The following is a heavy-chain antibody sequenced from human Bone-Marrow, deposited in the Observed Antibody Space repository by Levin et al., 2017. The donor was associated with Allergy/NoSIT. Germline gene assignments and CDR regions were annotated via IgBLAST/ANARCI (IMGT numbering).Heavy chain of an antibody. J-gene: IGHJ6*03. Sequence: SETLSLTCTVSGGSISSGSYYWSWIRQPAGKGLEWIGRIYTSGSTNYNPSLKSRVTISVDTSENQFSLKLSSVTAADTAVYYCARDLRDIVVVVAAPKNDYDYMDGWGKGTTVTVSS. CDR1: GGSISSGSYY. CDR3: ARDLRDIVVVVAAPKNDYDYMDG. D-gene: IGHD2-15*01. V-gene: IGHV4-61*02. CDR2: IYTSGST.